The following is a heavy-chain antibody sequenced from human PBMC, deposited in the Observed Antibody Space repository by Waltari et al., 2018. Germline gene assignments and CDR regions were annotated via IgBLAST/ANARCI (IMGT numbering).Heavy chain of an antibody. CDR2: TTNSNTYI. V-gene: IGHV3-21*03. CDR3: ARALTTPNDY. Sequence: EVQLVESGGGLVKPGGSLRLSCAASGVTIRSFGMSWVRQAPGKGLEWVSSTTNSNTYIYYADSVKGRFTVSIDNAKNSLYLQMNSLRADDTAVYFCARALTTPNDYWGQGTLVTVSS. D-gene: IGHD4-17*01. CDR1: GVTIRSFG. J-gene: IGHJ4*02.